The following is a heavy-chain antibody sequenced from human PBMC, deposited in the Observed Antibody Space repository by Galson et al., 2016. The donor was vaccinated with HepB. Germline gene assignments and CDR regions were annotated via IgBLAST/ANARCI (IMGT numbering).Heavy chain of an antibody. CDR2: ISGSGVSS. V-gene: IGHV3-23*01. CDR3: VYSAGWSPFRS. CDR1: GLNFNNYA. D-gene: IGHD6-19*01. J-gene: IGHJ5*02. Sequence: SLRLSCAASGLNFNNYAMTWVRQAPGKGLEWVSSISGSGVSSYLADSVKGRSTISRDNTYNTLSLQMNNLRDEDTARYFCVYSAGWSPFRSWGQGTQVTVSS.